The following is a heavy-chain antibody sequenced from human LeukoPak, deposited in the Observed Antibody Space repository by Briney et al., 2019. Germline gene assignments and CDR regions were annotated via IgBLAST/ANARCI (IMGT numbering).Heavy chain of an antibody. CDR2: IYPGDSDT. Sequence: GESLKISCKGSGYSFTSYWIGWVRQMPGKGLEWMGIIYPGDSDTRYSPSFQGQVTITADKAISTAYLQWSSLKASDTAIYYCARQRRSGWYWYDAFEIWGQGTMVTVFS. V-gene: IGHV5-51*01. CDR3: ARQRRSGWYWYDAFEI. CDR1: GYSFTSYW. J-gene: IGHJ3*02. D-gene: IGHD6-19*01.